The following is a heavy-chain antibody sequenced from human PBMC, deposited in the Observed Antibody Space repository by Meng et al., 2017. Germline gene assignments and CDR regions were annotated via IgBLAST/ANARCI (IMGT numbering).Heavy chain of an antibody. J-gene: IGHJ4*02. CDR1: GGSFSGYY. V-gene: IGHV4-34*01. CDR2: INHSGST. D-gene: IGHD1-1*01. Sequence: QVQLHEWGAGLLKPSETLSLTCAVYGGSFSGYYWSWIRQPPGKGLEWIGEINHSGSTNYNPSLKSRVTISVDTSKNQFSLKLSSVTAADTAVYYCAGAQTGTREIDYWGQGTLVTVSS. CDR3: AGAQTGTREIDY.